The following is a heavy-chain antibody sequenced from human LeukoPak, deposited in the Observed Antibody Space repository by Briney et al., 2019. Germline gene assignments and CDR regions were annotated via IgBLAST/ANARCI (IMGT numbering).Heavy chain of an antibody. J-gene: IGHJ4*02. CDR2: ISYDGSNK. CDR3: ARGQLRFLEWASAFDY. CDR1: GFIVNTNY. D-gene: IGHD3-3*01. Sequence: LPGGSLRLSCAASGFIVNTNYMTWVRQAPGRGLEWVAVISYDGSNKNYADSVKGRFTISRDNSKNTLFLQMNSLRAEGTAVYYCARGQLRFLEWASAFDYWGQGTLVTVSS. V-gene: IGHV3-30*05.